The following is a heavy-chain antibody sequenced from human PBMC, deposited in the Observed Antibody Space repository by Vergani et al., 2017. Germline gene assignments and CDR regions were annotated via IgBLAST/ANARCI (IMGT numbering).Heavy chain of an antibody. CDR2: IYTSGAT. CDR3: ARQRPGSGWSTGDFDD. CDR1: GGSFSTGGQS. D-gene: IGHD6-19*01. Sequence: QVQLQESGPGLVKPSQTLSLTCTVSGGSFSTGGQSWTCLRQSAGKGLEWIGRIYTSGATNYNPSLRSRAIMSVDASKKQFSLKVTSVTAADTAVYFWARQRPGSGWSTGDFDDWGQGILVTVSS. J-gene: IGHJ4*02. V-gene: IGHV4-61*02.